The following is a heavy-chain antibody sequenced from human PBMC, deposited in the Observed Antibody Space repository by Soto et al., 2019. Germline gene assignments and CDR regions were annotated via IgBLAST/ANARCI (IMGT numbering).Heavy chain of an antibody. J-gene: IGHJ3*02. CDR1: GFTVSSNY. D-gene: IGHD1-26*01. Sequence: GGSLRLSCAASGFTVSSNYMSWVRQAPGKGLEWVSVIYSGGSTYYADSVKGRFTISRDNSKNTLYLQMNSLRAEDTAVYYCARGSGSYKGAFDIWGQGTMVTVSS. V-gene: IGHV3-53*01. CDR3: ARGSGSYKGAFDI. CDR2: IYSGGST.